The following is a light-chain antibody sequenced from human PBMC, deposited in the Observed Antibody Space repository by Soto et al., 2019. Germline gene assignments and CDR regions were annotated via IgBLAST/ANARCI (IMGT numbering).Light chain of an antibody. Sequence: QSVLTQPPSVSAAPGQKVTISCSGSSSNIGNNYVSWYQQLPGTAPKLLIYDNNKRPSGIPDRFSGSKSGTSATLGITGLQTGDEADYYCGTWDSSLPGVVFGGGTKLTVL. V-gene: IGLV1-51*01. J-gene: IGLJ2*01. CDR1: SSNIGNNY. CDR2: DNN. CDR3: GTWDSSLPGVV.